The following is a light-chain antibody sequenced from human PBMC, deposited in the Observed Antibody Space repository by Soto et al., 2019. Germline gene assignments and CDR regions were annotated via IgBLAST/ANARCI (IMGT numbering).Light chain of an antibody. CDR3: QQYNTSPLT. CDR2: KAS. CDR1: QSISPW. V-gene: IGKV1-5*03. Sequence: DIQMTQSPSTLSASVGDSVTITCRASQSISPWLAWYQQKPGKAPTLLIYKASSLEGGVPSRFSGSGSGTDFNITISSLQPDDLATYYCQQYNTSPLTFGGGTTVEIK. J-gene: IGKJ4*01.